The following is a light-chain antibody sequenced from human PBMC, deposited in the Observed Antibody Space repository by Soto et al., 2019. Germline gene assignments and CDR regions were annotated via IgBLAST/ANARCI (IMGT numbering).Light chain of an antibody. J-gene: IGKJ4*01. CDR3: QQLNNYPLT. V-gene: IGKV1-9*01. CDR1: QGISSY. Sequence: DIQLTQSPSFLSASVGDRVTITCRASQGISSYLAWYQQKPGKAPKLLIYAASTLQSGVPSRFSGSGSGTEFTLTISSLQPVDFATYYCQQLNNYPLTFGGGTKVEIK. CDR2: AAS.